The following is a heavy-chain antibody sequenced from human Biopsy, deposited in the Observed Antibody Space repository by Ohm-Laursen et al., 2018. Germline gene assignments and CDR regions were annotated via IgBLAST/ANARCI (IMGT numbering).Heavy chain of an antibody. V-gene: IGHV3-53*01. D-gene: IGHD1-26*01. J-gene: IGHJ3*01. CDR1: KFTVSSNY. CDR3: ARLNSGTYDASDL. Sequence: GSLRLSCAALKFTVSSNYMTWVRQAPGKGLECVSVIYSGGNTFYADSVKGRFTISRDNAQNSLYLHMNSLRAEDTAVYYCARLNSGTYDASDLWGQGTMVIVSS. CDR2: IYSGGNT.